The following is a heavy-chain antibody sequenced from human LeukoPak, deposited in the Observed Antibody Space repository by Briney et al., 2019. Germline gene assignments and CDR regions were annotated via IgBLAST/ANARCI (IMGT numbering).Heavy chain of an antibody. J-gene: IGHJ4*02. CDR2: INTVSSYI. D-gene: IGHD3-22*01. Sequence: GGSLRLSCAASGFSFSSYGFNWVRRAPGKGLEWVSSINTVSSYIYYADSLKGRFTISRDNAKNSVYLQMDSLRAEDSAVYYCARLRRNTDSSGFFYYYDYWGQGTLVTVSS. V-gene: IGHV3-21*06. CDR3: ARLRRNTDSSGFFYYYDY. CDR1: GFSFSSYG.